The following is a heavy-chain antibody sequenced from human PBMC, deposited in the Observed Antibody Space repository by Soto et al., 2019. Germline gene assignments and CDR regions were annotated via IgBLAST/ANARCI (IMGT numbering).Heavy chain of an antibody. V-gene: IGHV4-31*03. CDR1: GGSISSGGYY. D-gene: IGHD2-2*01. CDR3: ASGATGRDIVVVPAAMIVDY. J-gene: IGHJ4*02. Sequence: SETLSLTCTVSGGSISSGGYYWSWIRQHPGKGLEWIGYIYYSGSTYYNPSLKSRVTISVDTSKNQFSLKLSSVTAADTAVYYCASGATGRDIVVVPAAMIVDYWGQGTLVTVSS. CDR2: IYYSGST.